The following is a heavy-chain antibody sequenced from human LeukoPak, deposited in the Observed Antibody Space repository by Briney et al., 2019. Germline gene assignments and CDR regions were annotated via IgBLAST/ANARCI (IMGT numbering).Heavy chain of an antibody. CDR1: GYTFTAYY. CDR2: IIPVIGTA. D-gene: IGHD6-6*01. V-gene: IGHV1-69*06. Sequence: SVKVSCKASGYTFTAYYMHWVRQAPGQGLEWLGRIIPVIGTAHYAQKFQGRVTIIADKSTTIAYMDLNSLTSEDTAVYYCARDDGYSSSYWYFDLWGRGTLVTVSS. J-gene: IGHJ2*01. CDR3: ARDDGYSSSYWYFDL.